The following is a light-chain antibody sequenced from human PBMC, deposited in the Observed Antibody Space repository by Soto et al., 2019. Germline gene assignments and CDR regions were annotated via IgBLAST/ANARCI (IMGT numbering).Light chain of an antibody. Sequence: DIMLKTSHATLSLCAGEYTSLSAMVSQTVSNYLAWYQQKPGQAPRLLIYDASNRATGIPARFSGSGSGTDFTLTISSLEPEDFAVYYCQQRSNWPLITFGQGTRLEIK. CDR3: QQRSNWPLIT. J-gene: IGKJ5*01. CDR1: QTVSNY. CDR2: DAS. V-gene: IGKV3-11*01.